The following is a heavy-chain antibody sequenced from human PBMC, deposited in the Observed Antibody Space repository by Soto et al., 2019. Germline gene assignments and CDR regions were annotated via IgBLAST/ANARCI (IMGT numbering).Heavy chain of an antibody. D-gene: IGHD3-9*01. CDR2: IYYSGST. Sequence: QVQLQESGPGLVKPSQTLSLTCTVSGGSISSGGYYWSWIRQHPGKGLEWIGYIYYSGSTYYNPSLNSRVTISVDTTKILFYRKMSSVTAADTAVYYCARVLNLPNSDILTNTYYYYYGMDVWGQGTTVTVCS. V-gene: IGHV4-31*03. CDR3: ARVLNLPNSDILTNTYYYYYGMDV. CDR1: GGSISSGGYY. J-gene: IGHJ6*02.